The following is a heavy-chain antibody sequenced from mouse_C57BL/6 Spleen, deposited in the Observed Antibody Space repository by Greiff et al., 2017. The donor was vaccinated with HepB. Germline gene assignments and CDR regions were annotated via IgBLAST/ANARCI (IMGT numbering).Heavy chain of an antibody. CDR2: ICTGGGT. V-gene: IGHV2-9-1*01. J-gene: IGHJ2*01. CDR1: GFSLTSYA. Sequence: VKLMESGPGLVAPSQTLSITCTASGFSLTSYAISWVRQPPGKGLEWLGVICTGGGTNYNSAPKSRLSISQDNSKSQIFLRMSSLQTDDTARYCCARERLRRDFDYWGQGTTLTVSS. D-gene: IGHD2-4*01. CDR3: ARERLRRDFDY.